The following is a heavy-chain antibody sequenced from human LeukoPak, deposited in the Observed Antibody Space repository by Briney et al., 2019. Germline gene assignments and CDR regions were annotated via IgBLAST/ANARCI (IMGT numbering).Heavy chain of an antibody. D-gene: IGHD2-15*01. V-gene: IGHV4-39*07. J-gene: IGHJ4*02. CDR3: ARGRPYCSGGSCYSRRGFFY. CDR1: GGSISSSSYY. Sequence: PSETLSLTCTVFGGSISSSSYYWGWIRQPPGKGLEWIGSIYYSGSTYYNPSLKSRVTISVDTSKNQSSLKLSSVTAADTAVYYCARGRPYCSGGSCYSRRGFFYWGQGTLVTVSS. CDR2: IYYSGST.